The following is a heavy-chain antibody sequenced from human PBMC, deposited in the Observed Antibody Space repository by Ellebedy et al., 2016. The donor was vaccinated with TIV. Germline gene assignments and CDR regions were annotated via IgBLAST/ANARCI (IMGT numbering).Heavy chain of an antibody. Sequence: GESLKISCKGSGYSFSNYWITWVHQMPGKGLEWMGRIDPSDSYTYYSPSFQGHVTISADKSIGTAYLQWSSLKASDTAMYYCARLSGPYDILTGYSAFDYWGQGTLVTVSS. CDR3: ARLSGPYDILTGYSAFDY. D-gene: IGHD3-9*01. CDR1: GYSFSNYW. CDR2: IDPSDSYT. J-gene: IGHJ4*02. V-gene: IGHV5-10-1*01.